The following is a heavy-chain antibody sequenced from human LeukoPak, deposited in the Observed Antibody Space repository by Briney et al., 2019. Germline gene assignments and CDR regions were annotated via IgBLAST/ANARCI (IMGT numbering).Heavy chain of an antibody. CDR1: GYTFTSYA. J-gene: IGHJ6*03. Sequence: ASVKVSCKASGYTFTSYAMHWVRQAPGQRLEWMGWINAGNGNTKYSQEFQGRVTITRDTSASTAYMELSSLRSEDMAVYYCARGRRTAHSSSWAEGHYYMDVWGKGTTVTVSS. D-gene: IGHD6-13*01. CDR2: INAGNGNT. V-gene: IGHV1-3*03. CDR3: ARGRRTAHSSSWAEGHYYMDV.